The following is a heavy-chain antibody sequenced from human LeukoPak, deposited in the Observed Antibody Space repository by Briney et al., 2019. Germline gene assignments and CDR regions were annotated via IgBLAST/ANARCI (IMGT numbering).Heavy chain of an antibody. CDR1: GGSFSGYY. J-gene: IGHJ3*01. Sequence: PSETLSLTCAVYGGSFSGYYWSWIRQPPGKGLEWIGEITHRGYTNYNPSLKSRVTISVDTSKNQFSLRLSSVTAADTAMYYCARITWDGGDDAFDVWGQGTMVTVSS. D-gene: IGHD2-21*01. CDR3: ARITWDGGDDAFDV. V-gene: IGHV4-34*01. CDR2: ITHRGYT.